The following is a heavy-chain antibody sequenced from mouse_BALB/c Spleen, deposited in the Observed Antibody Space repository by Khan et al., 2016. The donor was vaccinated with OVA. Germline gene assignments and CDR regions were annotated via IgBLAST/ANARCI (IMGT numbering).Heavy chain of an antibody. J-gene: IGHJ2*01. CDR2: MNPGSGGT. D-gene: IGHD3-3*01. CDR1: GYAFTNYL. V-gene: IGHV1-54*01. CDR3: AREWGKGSFDY. Sequence: QVQLKESGGELARPGTSVKVSCKASGYAFTNYLIEWVKQRPGQGLEWIGVMNPGSGGTNYNEKFKGKAILTADKSSTTAYMQLSSLTSDDSAFYFCAREWGKGSFDYWGQGTTLTVSS.